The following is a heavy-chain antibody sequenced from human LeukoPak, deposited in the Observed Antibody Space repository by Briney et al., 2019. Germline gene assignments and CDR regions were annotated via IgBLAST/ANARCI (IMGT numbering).Heavy chain of an antibody. CDR2: INPNSGGT. D-gene: IGHD3-3*01. J-gene: IGHJ6*02. CDR3: ARDESITIFGVVIRGRNYYGMDV. V-gene: IGHV1-2*02. CDR1: GYTFTGYY. Sequence: ASVKVSCKASGYTFTGYYMHWVRQVPGQGLEWMGWINPNSGGTNYAQKFQGRVTMTRDTSISTAYMELSRLRSDDTAVYYCARDESITIFGVVIRGRNYYGMDVWGQGTTVTVSS.